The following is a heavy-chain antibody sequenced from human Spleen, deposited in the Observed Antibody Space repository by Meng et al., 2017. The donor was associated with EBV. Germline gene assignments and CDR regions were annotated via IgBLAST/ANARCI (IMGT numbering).Heavy chain of an antibody. CDR1: GYTFTSYG. CDR3: ARAPMVQGEGWFDP. CDR2: ISAYNGNT. J-gene: IGHJ5*02. Sequence: QVQSVQSEAEVNKPGASGKVSCKGSGYTFTSYGISWVRQAPGQGLEWMGWISAYNGNTTYAQKLQGRVTMTTDTSTSTAYMELRSLRSDDTAVYYCARAPMVQGEGWFDPWGQGTLVTVSS. V-gene: IGHV1-18*01. D-gene: IGHD3-10*01.